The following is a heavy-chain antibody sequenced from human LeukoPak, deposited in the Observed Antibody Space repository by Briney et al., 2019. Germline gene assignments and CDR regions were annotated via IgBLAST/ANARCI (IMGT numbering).Heavy chain of an antibody. CDR3: AKGGPGY. CDR1: GFIFSRYW. Sequence: GGSLRLSCATSGFIFSRYWMSWVRQAPGKGLEWVANINQDESEKNYVDSVKGRFTISRDNAKNSLDLQMNSLRAEDTAVYYCAKGGPGYWGQGTLVTVSS. J-gene: IGHJ4*02. CDR2: INQDESEK. V-gene: IGHV3-7*01.